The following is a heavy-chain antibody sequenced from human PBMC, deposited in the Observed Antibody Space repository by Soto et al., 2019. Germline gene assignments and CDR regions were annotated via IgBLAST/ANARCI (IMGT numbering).Heavy chain of an antibody. Sequence: PVGSQMLSCASSGFHCSSYCMTLVRPDHGKGLEWVSFSSATGAGRYYADSVKGRFTISRDNSKNTLYLQMSSLRADDTAVYYCAKDRRAGGNYGFYSDFWGQGARVNGS. D-gene: IGHD1-7*01. V-gene: IGHV3-23*01. CDR3: AKDRRAGGNYGFYSDF. J-gene: IGHJ4*02. CDR2: SSATGAGR. CDR1: GFHCSSYC.